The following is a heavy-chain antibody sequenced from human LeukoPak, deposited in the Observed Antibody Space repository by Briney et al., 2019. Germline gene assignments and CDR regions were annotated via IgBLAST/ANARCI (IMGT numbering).Heavy chain of an antibody. CDR1: GFTFSSYA. D-gene: IGHD6-19*01. V-gene: IGHV3-23*01. Sequence: GGSLRLSCAASGFTFSSYAMSWVRQAPGKGLEWVSAISGSGGSTYYADSVKGRFTISRDNSKNTLYLQMNSLRAEDTAVYYCARAIVAGNDAFDIWGQGTMVTVSS. J-gene: IGHJ3*02. CDR2: ISGSGGST. CDR3: ARAIVAGNDAFDI.